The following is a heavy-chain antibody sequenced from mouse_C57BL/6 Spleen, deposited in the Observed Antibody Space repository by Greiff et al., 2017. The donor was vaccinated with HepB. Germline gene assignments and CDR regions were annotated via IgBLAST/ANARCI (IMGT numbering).Heavy chain of an antibody. D-gene: IGHD1-1*01. V-gene: IGHV5-16*01. CDR1: GFTFSDYY. Sequence: EVHLVESEGGLVQPGSSMKLSCTASGFTFSDYYMAWVRQVPEKGLEWVANINYDGSSTYYLDSLKSRFIISRDNAKNILYLQMSSLKSEDTATYYCARDYGSRGFDVWGTGTTVTVSS. J-gene: IGHJ1*03. CDR2: INYDGSST. CDR3: ARDYGSRGFDV.